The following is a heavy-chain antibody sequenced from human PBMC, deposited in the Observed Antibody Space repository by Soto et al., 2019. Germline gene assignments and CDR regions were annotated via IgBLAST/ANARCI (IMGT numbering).Heavy chain of an antibody. CDR1: GFTFSSYA. D-gene: IGHD3-3*01. J-gene: IGHJ6*02. Sequence: GGSLRLSCAASGFTFSSYAMSWVRQAPGKGLEWVSAISGSGGSTYYADSVKGRFTISRDNSKNTLYLQMNGLRAEDTAVYYCAKDPIFWSGSPYYYYGMDVWGQGTTVTVSS. CDR2: ISGSGGST. CDR3: AKDPIFWSGSPYYYYGMDV. V-gene: IGHV3-23*01.